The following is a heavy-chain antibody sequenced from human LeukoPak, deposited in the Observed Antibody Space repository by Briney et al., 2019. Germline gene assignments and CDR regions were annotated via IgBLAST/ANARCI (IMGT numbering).Heavy chain of an antibody. J-gene: IGHJ4*02. CDR3: ARSKLPSPGYFDY. Sequence: GGSLRLSCAASGFTLSSYSMNWVRQAPGKGLEWVANIKQDGSEKYYVDSVKGRFTISRDNAKNSLYLQMNSLRAEDTAVYYCARSKLPSPGYFDYWGQGTLVTVSS. V-gene: IGHV3-7*01. D-gene: IGHD2-15*01. CDR1: GFTLSSYS. CDR2: IKQDGSEK.